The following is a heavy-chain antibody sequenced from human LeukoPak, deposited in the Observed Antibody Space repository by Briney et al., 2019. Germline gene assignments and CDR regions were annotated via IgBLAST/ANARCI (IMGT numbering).Heavy chain of an antibody. CDR1: GFTFSDYY. V-gene: IGHV3-11*01. CDR2: ISSSGSTI. J-gene: IGHJ5*02. Sequence: PGGSLRLSCAASGFTFSDYYMSWIRQAPGKGLEWVSYISSSGSTIYYADSVKGRFTISGDNAKNSLYLQMNSLRAEDTAVYYCARDRSSSWYGDNGNWFDPWGQGTLVTVSS. CDR3: ARDRSSSWYGDNGNWFDP. D-gene: IGHD6-13*01.